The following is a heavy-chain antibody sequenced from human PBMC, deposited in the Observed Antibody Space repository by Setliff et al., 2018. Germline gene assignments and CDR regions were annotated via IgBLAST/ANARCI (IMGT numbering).Heavy chain of an antibody. CDR1: GGTFSSYA. CDR3: VIRISGDSDH. CDR2: IIPIFGTA. V-gene: IGHV1-69*05. J-gene: IGHJ4*02. D-gene: IGHD1-26*01. Sequence: GASVKVSCKASGGTFSSYAISWVRQAPGQGLEWMGGIIPIFGTANYAQKFQGRVTITTDESTSTAYMELSSLRSEDTAVYYCVIRISGDSDHWGQGTLVTVSS.